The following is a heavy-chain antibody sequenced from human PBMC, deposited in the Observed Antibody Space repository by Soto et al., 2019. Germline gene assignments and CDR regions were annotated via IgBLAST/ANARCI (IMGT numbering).Heavy chain of an antibody. D-gene: IGHD3-3*01. Sequence: GASVKVSCKASGYTFTSYGISWVRQAPGQGLEWMGWISAYNGNTNYAQKLQGRVTMTTDTSTSTAYMELRSLRSDDTAVYYCARVRNYDFWSGSVKNWFDPWGQGTLVTVSS. CDR3: ARVRNYDFWSGSVKNWFDP. J-gene: IGHJ5*02. V-gene: IGHV1-18*01. CDR2: ISAYNGNT. CDR1: GYTFTSYG.